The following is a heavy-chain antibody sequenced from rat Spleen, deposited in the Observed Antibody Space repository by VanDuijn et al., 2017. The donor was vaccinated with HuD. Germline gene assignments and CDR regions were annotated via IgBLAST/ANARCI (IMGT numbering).Heavy chain of an antibody. CDR2: INPNGDKT. CDR3: ARLGGYNPYWYFDF. V-gene: IGHV5-58*01. Sequence: EVQLVESGGGLVQPGRSLKLSCVASGFTFSSYWMYWVRLAPGQGLEWVSSINPNGDKTYYPDSVKGRFTISRDNAKSALYLQMNSLRSEDTATYYCARLGGYNPYWYFDFWGPGTMVTVSS. CDR1: GFTFSSYW. D-gene: IGHD1-4*01. J-gene: IGHJ1*01.